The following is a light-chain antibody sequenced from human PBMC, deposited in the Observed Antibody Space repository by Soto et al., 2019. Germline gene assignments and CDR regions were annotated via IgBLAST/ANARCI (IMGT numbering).Light chain of an antibody. CDR1: QSVGSTY. J-gene: IGKJ5*01. V-gene: IGKV3-20*01. CDR3: QQYGSSRRIT. CDR2: GAS. Sequence: EIVLTQSPGTLSLSPGERATLSCRASQSVGSTYLAWYQHKPGQAPRLLIYGASSRATGIPDRFSGSGSGTDFTLTISRLEPEDFAVYYCQQYGSSRRITFGQGTRLEIK.